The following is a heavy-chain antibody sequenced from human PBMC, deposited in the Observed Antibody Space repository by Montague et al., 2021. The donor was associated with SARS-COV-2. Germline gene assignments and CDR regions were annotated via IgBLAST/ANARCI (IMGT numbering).Heavy chain of an antibody. D-gene: IGHD1-1*01. J-gene: IGHJ1*01. CDR2: IYYGGTA. V-gene: IGHV4-39*07. Sequence: SETLSLTCTVSGGSISVSCYYWVWLRQPPGKGSDWIGSIYYGGTADHNLSLKSRVTISVDTSNNQFSLKLTSLTAADTAVYSCASSPFWTSGANWYDKYFQHWGQGTRVTVSS. CDR3: ASSPFWTSGANWYDKYFQH. CDR1: GGSISVSCYY.